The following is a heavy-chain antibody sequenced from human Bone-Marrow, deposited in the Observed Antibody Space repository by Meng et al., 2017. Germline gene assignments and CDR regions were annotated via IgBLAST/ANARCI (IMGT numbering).Heavy chain of an antibody. D-gene: IGHD6-19*01. Sequence: ASVKVSCKASGYNFIGYWLYWVRQAPGQGLEWMGQINPKSGDTDYAQKFQARVTMTGDTSISTAYMGLSGLKSDDTAMYNCAGDEDISEAGKLFGDYWGQGTLVTVSS. V-gene: IGHV1-2*06. CDR1: GYNFIGYW. J-gene: IGHJ4*02. CDR2: INPKSGDT. CDR3: AGDEDISEAGKLFGDY.